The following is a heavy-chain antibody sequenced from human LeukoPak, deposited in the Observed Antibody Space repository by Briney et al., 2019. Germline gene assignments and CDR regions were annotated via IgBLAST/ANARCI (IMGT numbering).Heavy chain of an antibody. V-gene: IGHV4-39*02. J-gene: IGHJ6*03. CDR2: IYYSGST. Sequence: PSETLSLTCTVSGGSISSSSYYWGWIRQPPGKGLEWIGSIYYSGSTYYNPSLKSRVTISVDTSKNQFSLKLSSVTAADTAVYYCARDSCSSTSCCRRDLYYYYYMDVWGKGTTVTVSS. CDR1: GGSISSSSYY. CDR3: ARDSCSSTSCCRRDLYYYYYMDV. D-gene: IGHD2-2*01.